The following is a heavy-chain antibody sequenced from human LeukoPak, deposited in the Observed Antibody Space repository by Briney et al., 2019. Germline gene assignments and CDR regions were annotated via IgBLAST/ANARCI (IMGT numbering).Heavy chain of an antibody. CDR1: GGSISSYY. V-gene: IGHV4-59*08. CDR2: IYYSGST. J-gene: IGHJ4*02. Sequence: SETLSLTCTVSGGSISSYYWSWIRQPPGQGLEWIGYIYYSGSTNYNPSLKSRVTISVDTSKNQFSLKLSPVTAADAAVYYCARHIYRRWLPSGIDYWGQGTLVTVSS. D-gene: IGHD5-24*01. CDR3: ARHIYRRWLPSGIDY.